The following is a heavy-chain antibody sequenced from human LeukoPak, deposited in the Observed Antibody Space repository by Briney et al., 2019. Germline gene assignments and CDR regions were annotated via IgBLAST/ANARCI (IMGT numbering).Heavy chain of an antibody. J-gene: IGHJ5*02. V-gene: IGHV3-23*01. CDR2: ISGSSGRT. CDR1: GFTFTTYA. CDR3: ARDNDWFDP. Sequence: GGSLRLSCTASGFTFTTYAMSWVRQAPGRGLEWVATISGSSGRTDYADSVKGRFTISRDNSKNTLYLQMNSLRAEDTAVYYCARDNDWFDPWGQGTLVTVSS. D-gene: IGHD2-8*01.